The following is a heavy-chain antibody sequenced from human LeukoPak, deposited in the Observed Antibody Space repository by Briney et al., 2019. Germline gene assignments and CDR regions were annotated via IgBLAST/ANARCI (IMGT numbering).Heavy chain of an antibody. CDR3: ASGVATTPLFDY. V-gene: IGHV1-69*05. D-gene: IGHD5-24*01. Sequence: ASVKVSCKASGGTFSSYAISWVRQAPGQGLEWMGGIIPIFGTANYAQKFQGRVTITTDESTGTAYMELSSLRSEDTAVYYCASGVATTPLFDYWGQGTLVTVSS. CDR2: IIPIFGTA. J-gene: IGHJ4*02. CDR1: GGTFSSYA.